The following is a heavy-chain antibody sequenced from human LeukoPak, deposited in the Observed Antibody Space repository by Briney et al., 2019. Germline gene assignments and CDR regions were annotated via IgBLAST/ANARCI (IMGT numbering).Heavy chain of an antibody. V-gene: IGHV3-23*01. Sequence: PGGSLRLSCAASGFTFSSYAMSWVRQAPGKGLEWVSAISGSGGSTYYADSVKGRFTISRDNSKNTLYLQMNSVRAEDTAVYYCAKGKALAGATFDWFDPWGQGTLVAVSS. D-gene: IGHD1-26*01. CDR1: GFTFSSYA. J-gene: IGHJ5*02. CDR2: ISGSGGST. CDR3: AKGKALAGATFDWFDP.